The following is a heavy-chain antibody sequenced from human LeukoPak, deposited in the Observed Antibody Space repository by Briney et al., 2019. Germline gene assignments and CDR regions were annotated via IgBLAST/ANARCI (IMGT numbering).Heavy chain of an antibody. CDR2: IRYDGTNT. CDR1: GFSFSDYD. Sequence: GGSLRLSCAASGFSFSDYDMHWVRQAPGKGLEWVTFIRYDGTNTYADSVKGRFTISRDNSKNTLYLQMNSLRAEDTAVYYCAKDWDVVGYCSGGSCHWGQGTLVTVSS. CDR3: AKDWDVVGYCSGGSCH. D-gene: IGHD2-15*01. J-gene: IGHJ4*02. V-gene: IGHV3-30*02.